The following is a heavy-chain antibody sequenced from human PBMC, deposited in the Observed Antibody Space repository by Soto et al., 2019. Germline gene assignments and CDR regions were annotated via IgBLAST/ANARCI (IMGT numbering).Heavy chain of an antibody. CDR1: GDSVSSDITS. J-gene: IGHJ3*01. Sequence: QVQLQQSGPGLVKPSQTLSLTCAISGDSVSSDITSWNWIRQSPSRGLEWLGRTYYRSKWFHDYAASVKSRITINPDTSKNQFSLELNSMTPEDTAVYYCARGNALDVWGQGTVVTVSS. D-gene: IGHD3-10*01. CDR2: TYYRSKWFH. CDR3: ARGNALDV. V-gene: IGHV6-1*01.